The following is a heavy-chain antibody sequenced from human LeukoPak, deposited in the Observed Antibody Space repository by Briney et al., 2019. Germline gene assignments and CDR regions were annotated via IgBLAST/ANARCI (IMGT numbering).Heavy chain of an antibody. CDR1: GNYW. J-gene: IGHJ6*02. CDR3: TKDYCGKFCSAV. Sequence: GGSLRLSCAASGNYWMHWVRQAPGKGLVWVSRINSDGSSTSYADSVKGRFTISRDNSKNTLYLQMNSLRAEDTAKYYCTKDYCGKFCSAVWGQGTTVTVSS. CDR2: INSDGSST. V-gene: IGHV3-74*01. D-gene: IGHD3-9*01.